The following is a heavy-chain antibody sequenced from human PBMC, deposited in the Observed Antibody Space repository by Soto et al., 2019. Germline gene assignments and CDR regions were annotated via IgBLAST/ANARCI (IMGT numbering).Heavy chain of an antibody. D-gene: IGHD3-3*01. J-gene: IGHJ5*02. CDR2: IYYSGST. V-gene: IGHV4-59*01. Sequence: PSETLSLTCTVSVGSISSYYWCWIRQPPGKGLEWIGYIYYSGSTNYNPSLKSRVTISVDTSKNQFSLKLSSVTAADTAVYYCARYSLSYYDFGSGSTGFYTWAQRTLVTVS. CDR3: ARYSLSYYDFGSGSTGFYT. CDR1: VGSISSYY.